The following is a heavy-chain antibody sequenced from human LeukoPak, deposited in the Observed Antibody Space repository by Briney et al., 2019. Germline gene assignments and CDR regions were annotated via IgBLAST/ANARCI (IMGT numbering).Heavy chain of an antibody. CDR2: IYHSGST. J-gene: IGHJ4*02. CDR1: GGSISSSNW. D-gene: IGHD6-13*01. Sequence: SGTLSLTCAVSGGSISSSNWWSWVRQPPGKGLEWIGEIYHSGSTNYNPSLKSRVTISVDKSKNQFSLKLSSVTAADTAAYYCARGGSSSWYGLLDYWGQGTLVTVSS. V-gene: IGHV4-4*02. CDR3: ARGGSSSWYGLLDY.